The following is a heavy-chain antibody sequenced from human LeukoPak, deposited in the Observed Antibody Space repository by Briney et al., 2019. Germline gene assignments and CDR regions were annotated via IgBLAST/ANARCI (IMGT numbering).Heavy chain of an antibody. CDR2: INHSGST. D-gene: IGHD2/OR15-2a*01. V-gene: IGHV4-34*01. Sequence: SETLSLTCAVYGGSFSGYYWSWIRQPPGKGLEWIGEINHSGSTNYNPSLKSRVTISVDTSKNQFSLKLSSVTAADTAVYYCARRNTVSYFDYWGQGTLVTVSS. J-gene: IGHJ4*02. CDR3: ARRNTVSYFDY. CDR1: GGSFSGYY.